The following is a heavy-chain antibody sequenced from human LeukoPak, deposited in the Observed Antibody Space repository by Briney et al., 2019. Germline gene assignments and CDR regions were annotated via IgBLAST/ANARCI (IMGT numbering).Heavy chain of an antibody. D-gene: IGHD3-16*01. Sequence: SETLSLTCAAYGGSFSGYYWSWIRQPPGEGLEWIGEINHSGSTNYNPSLKSRVTISVDTSKNQFSLKLSSVTAADTAVYYCARSRLRSMIYWGQGTLVTVSS. CDR3: ARSRLRSMIY. CDR1: GGSFSGYY. J-gene: IGHJ4*02. CDR2: INHSGST. V-gene: IGHV4-34*01.